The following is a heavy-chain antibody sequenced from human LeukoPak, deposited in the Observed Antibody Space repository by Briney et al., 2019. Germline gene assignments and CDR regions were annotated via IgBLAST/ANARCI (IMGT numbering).Heavy chain of an antibody. Sequence: PGGSLRLSCAASGLTLSSYWMHWVRQAPGKGLVWVSRINSDGRSTSYADSVKGRFTISRDNAKNSLYLQMNSLRAEDTAVYYCASTQRSWYVTPWGQGTLVTVSS. V-gene: IGHV3-74*01. D-gene: IGHD6-13*01. CDR3: ASTQRSWYVTP. CDR2: INSDGRST. CDR1: GLTLSSYW. J-gene: IGHJ5*02.